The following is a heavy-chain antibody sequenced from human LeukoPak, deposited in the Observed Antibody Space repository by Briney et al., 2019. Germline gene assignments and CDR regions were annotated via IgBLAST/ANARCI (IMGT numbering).Heavy chain of an antibody. Sequence: GGSLRLSCAASGFTFSSSAMSWVRQAPGKGLEWVAFIRYDGSNKYYADSVKGRFTISRDNSKNTLYLQMNSLRAEDTAVYYCANGPGYCSSTSCSLAEYFQHWGQGTLVTVSS. V-gene: IGHV3-30*02. CDR3: ANGPGYCSSTSCSLAEYFQH. CDR2: IRYDGSNK. CDR1: GFTFSSSA. J-gene: IGHJ1*01. D-gene: IGHD2-2*01.